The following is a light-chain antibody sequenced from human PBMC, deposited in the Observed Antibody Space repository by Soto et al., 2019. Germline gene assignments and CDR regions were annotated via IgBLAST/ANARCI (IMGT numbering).Light chain of an antibody. Sequence: QSVLTQPASVSGSPGQSITISCTGTSSDVGSYNYVSWYQQHPGKAPKLMIYEGSNRPSGVSSRFSGSKSGNTASLTISGLQAEDEADYYCSSSTSSSTVFGTGTKV. CDR3: SSSTSSSTV. CDR1: SSDVGSYNY. J-gene: IGLJ1*01. CDR2: EGS. V-gene: IGLV2-14*01.